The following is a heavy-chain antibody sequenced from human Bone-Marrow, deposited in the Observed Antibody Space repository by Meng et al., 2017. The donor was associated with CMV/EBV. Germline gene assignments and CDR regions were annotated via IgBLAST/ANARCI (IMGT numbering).Heavy chain of an antibody. J-gene: IGHJ4*02. CDR2: ISWDGGST. CDR3: AKDRREGYNYGNPDY. V-gene: IGHV3-43D*03. D-gene: IGHD5-24*01. CDR1: GFTFDDYA. Sequence: GESLKISCAASGFTFDDYAMHWVRQAPGKGLEWVSLISWDGGSTYYADSVKGRFTISRDNSKNSLYLQMNSLRAEDTALYYCAKDRREGYNYGNPDYWGQGTLVTGSS.